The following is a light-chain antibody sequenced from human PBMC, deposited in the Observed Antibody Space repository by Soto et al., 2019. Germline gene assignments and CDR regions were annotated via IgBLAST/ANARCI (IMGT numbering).Light chain of an antibody. CDR1: QGVSHY. CDR3: HQLNSYPRT. J-gene: IGKJ1*01. Sequence: IQLTQSPSSLSASIGDTVTITCRASQGVSHYLAWYQQKPGKAPRLLIYAASTLQSGVPSRFSGSGSGTDFTLTISSLQPEDFATYYCHQLNSYPRTFGQGTKVDIK. CDR2: AAS. V-gene: IGKV1-9*01.